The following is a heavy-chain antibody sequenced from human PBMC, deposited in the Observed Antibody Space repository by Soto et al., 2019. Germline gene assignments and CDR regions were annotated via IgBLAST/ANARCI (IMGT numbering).Heavy chain of an antibody. CDR1: GFTFSSYA. CDR3: AGSDHTYSSSWFNFDY. D-gene: IGHD6-13*01. V-gene: IGHV3-30-3*01. J-gene: IGHJ4*02. CDR2: ISYDGSNK. Sequence: ESGGGVVQPGRSLRLSCAASGFTFSSYAMHWVRQAPGKGLEWVAVISYDGSNKYYADSVKGRFTISRDNSKNTLYLQMNSLRAEDTAVYYCAGSDHTYSSSWFNFDYWGQGTLVTVSS.